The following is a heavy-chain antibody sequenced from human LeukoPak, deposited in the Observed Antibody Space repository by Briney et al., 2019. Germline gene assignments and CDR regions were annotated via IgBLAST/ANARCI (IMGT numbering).Heavy chain of an antibody. V-gene: IGHV3-7*01. Sequence: GGSLRLSCAASGFTFSYYWMSWVRQAPGKGLEWVAHVKRDGGEKYYVDSVKGRFTISRDNPKNSLYLQMNSLRVEDTAVYYCARGLVRGSPTFFDYWGQGILVTVSS. CDR2: VKRDGGEK. CDR3: ARGLVRGSPTFFDY. J-gene: IGHJ4*02. CDR1: GFTFSYYW. D-gene: IGHD3-10*01.